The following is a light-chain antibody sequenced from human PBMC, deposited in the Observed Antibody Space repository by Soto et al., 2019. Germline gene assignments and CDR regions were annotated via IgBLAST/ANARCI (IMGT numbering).Light chain of an antibody. CDR3: QQYNSYYT. CDR1: QGISSY. J-gene: IGKJ1*01. CDR2: DVS. V-gene: IGKV1-8*01. Sequence: AIRMTQSPSSFSASTGDRVTITCRASQGISSYLAWYQQKPGKAPKLLIYDVSSLESGVPSRFSGSGSGTEFTLTISSLQPDDFATYYCQQYNSYYTFGQGTKVDIK.